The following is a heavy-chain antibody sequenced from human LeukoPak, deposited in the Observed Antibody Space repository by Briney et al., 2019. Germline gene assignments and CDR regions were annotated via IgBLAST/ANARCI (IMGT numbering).Heavy chain of an antibody. CDR2: INSDGSST. D-gene: IGHD6-19*01. J-gene: IGHJ4*02. CDR1: GFTFSSYG. V-gene: IGHV3-74*01. CDR3: ARAPGGSGGWSAFDF. Sequence: GGSLRLSCAASGFTFSSYGMSWVRQAPGKGLVWVSRINSDGSSTSYADSVKGRFTISRDNAKNTLYLQMNSLRVEDTAVYYCARAPGGSGGWSAFDFWGQGTLVTVSS.